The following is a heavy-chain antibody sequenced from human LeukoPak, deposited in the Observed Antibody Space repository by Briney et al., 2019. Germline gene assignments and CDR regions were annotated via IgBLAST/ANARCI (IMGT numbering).Heavy chain of an antibody. D-gene: IGHD1-26*01. J-gene: IGHJ4*02. CDR3: ARSSGSYSSY. V-gene: IGHV1-18*01. CDR2: ISAYNGNT. Sequence: ASVKVSSKASGYTFTSYGISWVRQATGQGREWMGWISAYNGNTNYAQKLHGRVTMTTDTSTSTAYMELRSLRSDDTAVYYCARSSGSYSSYWGQGTLVTVSS. CDR1: GYTFTSYG.